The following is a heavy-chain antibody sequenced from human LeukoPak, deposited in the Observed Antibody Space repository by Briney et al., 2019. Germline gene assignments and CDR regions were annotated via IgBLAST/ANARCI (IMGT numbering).Heavy chain of an antibody. D-gene: IGHD2-15*01. CDR3: ARSPRYCSGGSCYPGRGAFDI. Sequence: GGSLRLSCAASGFTFSSYWMHWVRHAPGKGLVWVSRINSDESSTSYADSVKGRFTISRDNAKNTLYLQMNSLRAEDTAVYYCARSPRYCSGGSCYPGRGAFDIWGQGTMVTVSS. CDR1: GFTFSSYW. J-gene: IGHJ3*02. V-gene: IGHV3-74*01. CDR2: INSDESST.